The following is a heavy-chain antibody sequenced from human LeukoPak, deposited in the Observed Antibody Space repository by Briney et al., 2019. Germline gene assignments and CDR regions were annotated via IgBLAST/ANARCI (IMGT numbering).Heavy chain of an antibody. Sequence: PGGSLRLSCAASGLTFSSYSMNWVRQAPGKGLEWVSSISSSSSYIYYADSVKGRFTISRDNAKNSLYLQMNSLRAEDTAVYYCARDGAARGPGSFGDWGQGTLLTVSS. CDR3: ARDGAARGPGSFGD. V-gene: IGHV3-21*01. CDR2: ISSSSSYI. J-gene: IGHJ4*02. D-gene: IGHD3-10*01. CDR1: GLTFSSYS.